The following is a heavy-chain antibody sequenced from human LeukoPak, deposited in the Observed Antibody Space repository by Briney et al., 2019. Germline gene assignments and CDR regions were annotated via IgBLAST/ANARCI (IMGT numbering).Heavy chain of an antibody. CDR1: GGSFSGYY. CDR3: ARDYGSGSYGVDY. CDR2: INHSGST. J-gene: IGHJ4*02. V-gene: IGHV4-34*01. Sequence: SETLSLTCTVSGGSFSGYYWSWIRQPPGKGLEWIGEINHSGSTNYNPSLKSRVTISVDTSKNQFSLKLSSVTAADTAVYYCARDYGSGSYGVDYWGQGTLVTVSS. D-gene: IGHD3-10*01.